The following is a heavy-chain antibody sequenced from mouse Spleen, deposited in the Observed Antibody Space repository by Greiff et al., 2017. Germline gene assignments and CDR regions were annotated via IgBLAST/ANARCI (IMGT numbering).Heavy chain of an antibody. CDR2: IRNKANGYTT. CDR3: ARSPTPNYFDY. D-gene: IGHD1-1*01. V-gene: IGHV7-3*01. CDR1: GFTFTDYC. Sequence: EVKLVESGGGLVQPGGSLSLSCAASGFTFTDYCMSWVRQPPGKALEWLGFIRNKANGYTTEYSASVKGRFTISRDNSQSILYLQMNALRAEDSATYYCARSPTPNYFDYWGQGTTLTVSS. J-gene: IGHJ2*01.